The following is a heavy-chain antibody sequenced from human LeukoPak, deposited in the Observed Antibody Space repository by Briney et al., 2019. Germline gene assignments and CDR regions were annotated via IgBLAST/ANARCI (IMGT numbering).Heavy chain of an antibody. D-gene: IGHD4-23*01. CDR2: IYYSGST. V-gene: IGHV4-38-2*02. CDR3: AREPDYGGNSGSFDY. CDR1: GYSISSGYY. Sequence: SETLSLTCTVSGYSISSGYYWGWIRQPPGKGLEWIGSIYYSGSTYYNPSLKSRVTISVDTSKNQFSLKLSSVTAADTAVYYCAREPDYGGNSGSFDYWGQGTLVTVSS. J-gene: IGHJ4*02.